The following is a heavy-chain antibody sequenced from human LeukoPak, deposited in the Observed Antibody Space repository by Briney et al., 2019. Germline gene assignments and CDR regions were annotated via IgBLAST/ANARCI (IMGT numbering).Heavy chain of an antibody. CDR1: GYTFTSYD. CDR3: ARGRSGYDLDAFDI. V-gene: IGHV1-8*01. Sequence: GASVKVSCKASGYTFTSYDINWVRQATGQGLEWMGWMNPNSGNTGYAQKFQGRVTMTRNTSISTAYMELSSLRSEDTAVYYCARGRSGYDLDAFDIWGQGTMVTVSS. CDR2: MNPNSGNT. D-gene: IGHD5-12*01. J-gene: IGHJ3*02.